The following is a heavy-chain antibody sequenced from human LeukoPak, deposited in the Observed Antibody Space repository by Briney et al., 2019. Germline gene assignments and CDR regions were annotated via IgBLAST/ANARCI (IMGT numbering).Heavy chain of an antibody. Sequence: PSETLSLTCSVSGGSISSDYWAWIRQPPGKGLDWIGYMFYTGSTNYNPSLKSRVTTSLATSKKQFSLKLSSVTAADTAVYYCARVSVVYGMDVWGRGTTVTVSS. J-gene: IGHJ6*02. CDR3: ARVSVVYGMDV. V-gene: IGHV4-59*01. CDR2: MFYTGST. CDR1: GGSISSDY.